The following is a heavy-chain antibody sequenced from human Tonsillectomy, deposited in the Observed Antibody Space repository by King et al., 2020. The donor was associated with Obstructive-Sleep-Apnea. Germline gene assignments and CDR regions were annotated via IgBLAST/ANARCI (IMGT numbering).Heavy chain of an antibody. Sequence: VQLVESGGGLVKPGGSLRLSCAASGFTFSSYSMNWVRQAPGKGLEWVSSISSSSSYIYYADSVKGRFTISRDNAKNSLYLQMNSLRAEDTAVYYCYGYCSGGSCSPPGLDPWGQGTLVTVSS. CDR1: GFTFSSYS. CDR3: YGYCSGGSCSPPGLDP. CDR2: ISSSSSYI. J-gene: IGHJ5*02. D-gene: IGHD2-15*01. V-gene: IGHV3-21*01.